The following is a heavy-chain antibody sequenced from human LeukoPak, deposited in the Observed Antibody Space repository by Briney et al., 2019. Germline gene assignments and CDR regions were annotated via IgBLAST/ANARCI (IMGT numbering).Heavy chain of an antibody. J-gene: IGHJ4*02. CDR1: GFAASSNY. D-gene: IGHD3-22*01. CDR3: ASPRVYNDSSASPNDY. Sequence: PGGSLRLSFAASGFAASSNYRSGVRQAPGRGRGWVAIFGGSGGITYYADSVKGRFTISRDNAKNTLYLQMNSLRAEDTAVYYCASPRVYNDSSASPNDYWGQGTLVTVSS. CDR2: FGGSGGIT. V-gene: IGHV3-53*01.